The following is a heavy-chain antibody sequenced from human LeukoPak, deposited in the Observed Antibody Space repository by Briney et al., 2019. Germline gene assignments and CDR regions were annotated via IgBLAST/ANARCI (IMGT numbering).Heavy chain of an antibody. CDR2: IINSGKS. CDR3: ARVSGLNNFDS. CDR1: GGSFIDYY. J-gene: IGHJ4*02. D-gene: IGHD1/OR15-1a*01. V-gene: IGHV4-34*12. Sequence: PSETLSLTCAVYGGSFIDYYWTWIRQPPGKGLEWIGEIINSGKSNYNASLKSRVTISLDTSKNQFSLKMTSVTAADTAVYYCARVSGLNNFDSWGQGNLVTVSS.